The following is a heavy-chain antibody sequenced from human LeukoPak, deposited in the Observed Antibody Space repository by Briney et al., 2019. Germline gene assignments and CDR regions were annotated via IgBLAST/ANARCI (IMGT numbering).Heavy chain of an antibody. J-gene: IGHJ4*02. CDR2: IYDSGTSATT. Sequence: PSETLSLTCTVSGGSMNHHYWSWVRQPPGKEPEWIAYIYDSGTSATTDYNASLKSRVTISMDMSKRQFSLRLDSVTAADTAVYYCAEIPRDWGQGTLVTVSS. CDR3: AEIPRD. CDR1: GGSMNHHY. V-gene: IGHV4-59*11.